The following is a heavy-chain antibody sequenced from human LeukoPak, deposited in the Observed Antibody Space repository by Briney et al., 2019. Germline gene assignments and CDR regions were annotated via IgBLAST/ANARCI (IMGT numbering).Heavy chain of an antibody. CDR1: GGSISNYY. CDR2: DYYSGST. V-gene: IGHV4-59*01. Sequence: SETLSLTCTVSGGSISNYYWSWIRQPPGKGLEWIGYDYYSGSTNYNPSLKSRVTISVDTSENQFSLKLNSVTAADTAVYYCARGFSGYYSFDYWGQGTLVTVSS. CDR3: ARGFSGYYSFDY. D-gene: IGHD3-22*01. J-gene: IGHJ4*02.